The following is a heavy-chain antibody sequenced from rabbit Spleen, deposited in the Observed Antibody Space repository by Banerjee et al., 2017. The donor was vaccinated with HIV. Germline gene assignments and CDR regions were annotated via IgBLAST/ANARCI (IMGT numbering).Heavy chain of an antibody. CDR1: GFSFSSNYY. V-gene: IGHV1S40*01. CDR2: IYAGSSGST. D-gene: IGHD5-1*01. CDR3: ARDGVNGSPLYFDL. J-gene: IGHJ4*01. Sequence: QSLEESGGDLVKPEGSLTLTCTASGFSFSSNYYMCWVRQAPGKGLEWIACIYAGSSGSTYYASWAKGRFTISKTSSTTVTLQMTSLTAADTATYFCARDGVNGSPLYFDLWGPGTLVTVS.